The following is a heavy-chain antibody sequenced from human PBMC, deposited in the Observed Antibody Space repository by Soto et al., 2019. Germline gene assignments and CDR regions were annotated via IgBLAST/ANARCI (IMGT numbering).Heavy chain of an antibody. CDR2: IYRTGSP. CDR3: ASRDPGTSVDY. CDR1: GGSFTSNNW. Sequence: SETLSLTCAVSGGSFTSNNWWTWVRQPPGQGLEWIGEIYRTGSPNYNPSPKSRVTISLDKSENQFSLKVTSLTAADTAVYYCASRDPGTSVDYWGQGTLVTVSS. J-gene: IGHJ4*02. D-gene: IGHD1-7*01. V-gene: IGHV4-4*02.